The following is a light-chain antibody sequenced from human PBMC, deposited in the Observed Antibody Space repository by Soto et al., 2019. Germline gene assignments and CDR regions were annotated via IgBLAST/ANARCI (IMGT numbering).Light chain of an antibody. CDR2: AAS. J-gene: IGKJ4*01. V-gene: IGKV1-9*01. CDR1: QGINSS. Sequence: DIQLTQSPSFLSASVGDRVTITCRASQGINSSLAWYQQKPGKAPGLLIYAASTLQSGVPSRFSGSGSGTEFTLTISSLQPEDFATYYCQQLNTYPVTFGGGTKVDIK. CDR3: QQLNTYPVT.